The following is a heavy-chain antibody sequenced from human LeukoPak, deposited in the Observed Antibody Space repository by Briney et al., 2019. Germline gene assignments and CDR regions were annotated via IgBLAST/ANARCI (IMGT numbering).Heavy chain of an antibody. CDR2: ISAYNGNT. CDR1: GYTFTSYG. D-gene: IGHD3-22*01. Sequence: ASVKVSCKASGYTFTSYGISWVRQAPGQGLEWMGWISAYNGNTNYAQKLQGRVTMTTDTSTSTAYMELRSLRSDATAVYYCARETPDSSGYYNPYFDYWGQGTLVTVSS. V-gene: IGHV1-18*01. CDR3: ARETPDSSGYYNPYFDY. J-gene: IGHJ4*02.